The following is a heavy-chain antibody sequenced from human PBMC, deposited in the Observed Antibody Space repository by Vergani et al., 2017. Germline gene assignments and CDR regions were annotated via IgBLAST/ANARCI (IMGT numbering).Heavy chain of an antibody. Sequence: QVQLVQSGAEVKKPGASVKVSCKASGYTFTSYYMHWVRQAPGQGLEWMGIINPSGGSTSYAQKFQGRVTMTRDTSTSTVYMELSSLRFEDTAVYYCARGVVVVPAAIGVYYMDVWGKGTTVTVSS. CDR2: INPSGGST. CDR1: GYTFTSYY. V-gene: IGHV1-46*01. D-gene: IGHD2-2*01. CDR3: ARGVVVVPAAIGVYYMDV. J-gene: IGHJ6*03.